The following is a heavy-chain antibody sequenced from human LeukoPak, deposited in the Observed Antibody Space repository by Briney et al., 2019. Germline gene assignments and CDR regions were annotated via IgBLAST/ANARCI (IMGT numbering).Heavy chain of an antibody. V-gene: IGHV3-53*01. J-gene: IGHJ3*02. CDR1: GFTVSSNY. CDR3: ATVVEMASMGAFDI. Sequence: PGGSLRLSCAASGFTVSSNYMSWVRQAPGKGLEWVSVIYSGGSTYYADSVKGRFTIPRDNSKNTLYLQMNSLRAEDTAVYYCATVVEMASMGAFDIWGQGTMVTVSS. D-gene: IGHD5-24*01. CDR2: IYSGGST.